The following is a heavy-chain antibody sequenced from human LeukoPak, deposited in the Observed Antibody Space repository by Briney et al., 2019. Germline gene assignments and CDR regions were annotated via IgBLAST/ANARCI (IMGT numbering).Heavy chain of an antibody. D-gene: IGHD3-22*01. J-gene: IGHJ4*02. CDR1: GGSVSSGSYY. CDR3: ARASYDSSGYYSTLYFDY. V-gene: IGHV4-61*01. Sequence: PSETLSLTCTVSGGSVSSGSYYWSWIRQPPGKGLEWIGYIYYSGSTNYNPSLKSRVTISVDTSKNQFSLKLSSVTAADTAVYYRARASYDSSGYYSTLYFDYWGQGTLVTVSS. CDR2: IYYSGST.